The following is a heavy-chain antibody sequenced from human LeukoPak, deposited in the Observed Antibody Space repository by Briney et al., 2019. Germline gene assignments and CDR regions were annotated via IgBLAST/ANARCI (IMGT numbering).Heavy chain of an antibody. D-gene: IGHD3-3*01. CDR2: INWNGGST. J-gene: IGHJ6*03. CDR1: GFTFDDYG. V-gene: IGHV3-20*04. CDR3: ARDQRDDFWEMTYYYYYYYIDV. Sequence: GGSLRLSCAASGFTFDDYGMSWVRQAPGKGLEWVSGINWNGGSTSYADSVKGRFTISRDNAKNSLYLQMNNLRAEDTALYYCARDQRDDFWEMTYYYYYYYIDVWGKGTTVTVSS.